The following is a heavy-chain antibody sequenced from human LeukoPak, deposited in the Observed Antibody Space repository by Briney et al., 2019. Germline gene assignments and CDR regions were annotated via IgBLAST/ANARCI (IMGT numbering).Heavy chain of an antibody. CDR1: GGTFSSYA. Sequence: SVKVSCKASGGTFSSYAISWVRQAPGQGLEWMGGIIPIFGTANYAQKFQGRVTITADKSTSTAYMELSSLRSEDTAVYYCARADQWDGYKYYFDYWGQGTLVTVSS. CDR3: ARADQWDGYKYYFDY. CDR2: IIPIFGTA. D-gene: IGHD5-24*01. J-gene: IGHJ4*02. V-gene: IGHV1-69*06.